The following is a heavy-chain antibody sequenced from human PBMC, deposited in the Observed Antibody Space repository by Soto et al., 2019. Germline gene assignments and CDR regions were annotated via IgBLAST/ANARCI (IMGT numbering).Heavy chain of an antibody. J-gene: IGHJ4*02. V-gene: IGHV1-18*01. CDR2: ISAYNGNT. CDR1: GYTFTSYG. Sequence: QVQLVQSGAEVKKPGASVKVSCKASGYTFTSYGISWVRQAPGQGLEWMGWISAYNGNTNYAQKLQXTDSMXXDTSTSTAYMELRTLRADDTAVYYCARDADTTFDYWGQGTLVTVSS. CDR3: ARDADTTFDY. D-gene: IGHD5-18*01.